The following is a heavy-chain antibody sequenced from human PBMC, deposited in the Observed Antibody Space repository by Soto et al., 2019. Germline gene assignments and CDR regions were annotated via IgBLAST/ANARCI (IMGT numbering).Heavy chain of an antibody. CDR3: AGGSIGFLKGGWFDP. CDR1: GFTFSDHS. D-gene: IGHD6-25*01. CDR2: ISSTGNTI. Sequence: QVHLVESGGGLVKPGGSLRLSCAASGFTFSDHSMNWIRQAPGKGLEWVSYISSTGNTIYYADSVKGRFTISRDTANNSLHLQMNSLRGDDTAVYYCAGGSIGFLKGGWFDPWGQGTLVTVSS. J-gene: IGHJ5*02. V-gene: IGHV3-11*01.